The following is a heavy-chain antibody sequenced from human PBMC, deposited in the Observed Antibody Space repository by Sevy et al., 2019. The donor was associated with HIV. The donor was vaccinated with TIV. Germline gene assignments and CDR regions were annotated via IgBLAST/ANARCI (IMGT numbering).Heavy chain of an antibody. CDR2: ITRNSYEAYGGTT. CDR1: GFTFDDYA. Sequence: GGSLRLSCTTSGFTFDDYAMTWFRQAPGKGLEWVAFITRNSYEAYGGTTDYAASVKGRFIISRDESKSIAYLQMNSLKTEDTAVNLCTRGLATADTPEYYFDYWGQGTLVTVSS. V-gene: IGHV3-49*03. CDR3: TRGLATADTPEYYFDY. J-gene: IGHJ4*02. D-gene: IGHD5-12*01.